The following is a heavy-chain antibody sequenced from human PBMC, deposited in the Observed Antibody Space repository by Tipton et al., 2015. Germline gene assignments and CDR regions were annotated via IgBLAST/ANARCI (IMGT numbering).Heavy chain of an antibody. CDR2: IIPLFGTP. V-gene: IGHV1-69*01. D-gene: IGHD3/OR15-3a*01. CDR3: ARSPDASGRWTPTYYGLDV. CDR1: GVTSNKHA. Sequence: QLVQSGPEVKKPGSSVKVSCQASGVTSNKHAFTWVRQAPGQGLEWLGGIIPLFGTPDYAQKFQGRVTITADASTSTAYMEMSSLRLDDTAIYYCARSPDASGRWTPTYYGLDVWGQGTTVTVSS. J-gene: IGHJ6*02.